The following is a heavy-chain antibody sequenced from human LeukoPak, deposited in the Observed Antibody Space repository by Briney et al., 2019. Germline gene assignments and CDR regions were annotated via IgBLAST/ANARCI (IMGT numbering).Heavy chain of an antibody. J-gene: IGHJ4*02. CDR1: VLTFSSYG. V-gene: IGHV3-30*02. Sequence: GVSLRLSCAASVLTFSSYGMHWVRQAPGKGLEWVAFIRYDGSNKYYSDSVKVRFTICRDNSKNTLYLQMNSLRAEDTAVYYCAKERVYYDSSGYYYFDYWGQGRLVTVSS. CDR2: IRYDGSNK. D-gene: IGHD3-22*01. CDR3: AKERVYYDSSGYYYFDY.